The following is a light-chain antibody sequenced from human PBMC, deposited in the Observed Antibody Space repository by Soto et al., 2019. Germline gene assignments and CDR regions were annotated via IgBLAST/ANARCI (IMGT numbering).Light chain of an antibody. V-gene: IGLV2-23*02. J-gene: IGLJ3*02. Sequence: QSVLTQPASVSGSPGQSITMSCTGTSSDVGNYNLVSWYQQHPGKAPKLMIYEVNMRPSGDSNRFSGSKSGNTASLRISGLQAEDEADYYCCSYAGSGTWVFGGGTQLTVL. CDR1: SSDVGNYNL. CDR3: CSYAGSGTWV. CDR2: EVN.